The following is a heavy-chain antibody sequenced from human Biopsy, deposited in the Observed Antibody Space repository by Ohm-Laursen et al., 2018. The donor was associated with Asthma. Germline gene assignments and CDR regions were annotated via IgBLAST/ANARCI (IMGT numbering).Heavy chain of an antibody. J-gene: IGHJ6*02. CDR3: ARAVDYSHYYGIDV. D-gene: IGHD3-10*01. CDR1: GYTFNSAG. CDR2: ISVYNGNT. Sequence: ASVKVSCNSSGYTFNSAGITWVRQAPGQGLEWMGWISVYNGNTKVAQKLQDRVTMITDTSTSTAYMELRSLRSDDTAVYFCARAVDYSHYYGIDVWGQGATVTVS. V-gene: IGHV1-18*01.